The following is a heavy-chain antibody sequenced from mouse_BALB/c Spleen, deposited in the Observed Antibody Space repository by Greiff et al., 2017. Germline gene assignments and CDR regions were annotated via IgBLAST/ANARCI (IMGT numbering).Heavy chain of an antibody. CDR1: GFSLTSYG. J-gene: IGHJ4*01. CDR2: IWAGGRT. V-gene: IGHV2-9*02. Sequence: VNLVESGPGLVAPSQSLSITCTVSGFSLTSYGVHWVRQPPGKGLEWLGVIWAGGRTNYNSDLMSRLSISKDNSKSQVFLIMNSLQTDDTAMYYCARGGYDAMDYWGQGTSVTVSS. D-gene: IGHD2-14*01. CDR3: ARGGYDAMDY.